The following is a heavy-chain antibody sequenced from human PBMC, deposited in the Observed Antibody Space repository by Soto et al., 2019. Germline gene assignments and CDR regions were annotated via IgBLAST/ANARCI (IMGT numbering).Heavy chain of an antibody. CDR3: ASGPVIVGPNDGSQHYYYYGMDV. CDR2: IIPIFGTA. D-gene: IGHD1-26*01. V-gene: IGHV1-69*13. Sequence: SVKVSCKASGYTFTNYGISWVRQAPGQGLEWMGGIIPIFGTANYAQKFQGRVTITADESTSTAYMELSSLRSEDTAVYYCASGPVIVGPNDGSQHYYYYGMDVWGQGTTVTVS. CDR1: GYTFTNYG. J-gene: IGHJ6*02.